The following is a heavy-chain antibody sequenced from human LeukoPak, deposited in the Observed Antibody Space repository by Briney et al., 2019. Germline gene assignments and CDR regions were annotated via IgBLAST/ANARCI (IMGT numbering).Heavy chain of an antibody. V-gene: IGHV4-34*01. J-gene: IGHJ4*02. CDR3: AKSGGYGLIDK. CDR1: GGSFSGYY. Sequence: SETLSLTCAVYGGSFSGYYWSWIRQPPGKGLEWIGEINHSGSTNYNPSLNSRVTISIDTSKNLFSLRLNSMTAADTAVYYCAKSGGYGLIDKWGQGTLVTVSS. D-gene: IGHD1-26*01. CDR2: INHSGST.